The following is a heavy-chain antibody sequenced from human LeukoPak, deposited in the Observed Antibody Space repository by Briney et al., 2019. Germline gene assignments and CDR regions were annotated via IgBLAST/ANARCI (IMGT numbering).Heavy chain of an antibody. CDR3: ARDTQYNWNDFDY. D-gene: IGHD1-20*01. J-gene: IGHJ4*02. V-gene: IGHV1-18*01. CDR1: GGTFSSYA. Sequence: ASVKVSCKASGGTFSSYAISWVRQAPGQGLEWMGWISAYNGNTNYAQKLQGRVTMTTDTSTSTAYMELRSLRSDDTAVYYCARDTQYNWNDFDYWGQGTLVTVSS. CDR2: ISAYNGNT.